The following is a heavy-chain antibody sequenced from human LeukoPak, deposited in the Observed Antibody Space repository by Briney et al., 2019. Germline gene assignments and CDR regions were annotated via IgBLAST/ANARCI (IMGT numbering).Heavy chain of an antibody. Sequence: SETLSLTCTVSGGSISSYYWSWFRQPPGKGLEWIGYIYYSGSTNYNPSLKSRVTISVDTSKNQFSLKLSSVTAADTAVYYCARVPIQLWSYWYFDLWGRGTLVTVSS. CDR3: ARVPIQLWSYWYFDL. V-gene: IGHV4-59*01. CDR2: IYYSGST. J-gene: IGHJ2*01. D-gene: IGHD5-18*01. CDR1: GGSISSYY.